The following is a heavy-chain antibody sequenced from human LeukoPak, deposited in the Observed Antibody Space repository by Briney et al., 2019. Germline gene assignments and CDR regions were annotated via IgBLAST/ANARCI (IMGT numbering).Heavy chain of an antibody. J-gene: IGHJ6*03. CDR2: ISSSGSNI. V-gene: IGHV3-11*01. CDR1: GFTFSDYY. Sequence: GGSLRLSCAASGFTFSDYYMRWIRQAPGKGLEWVSYISSSGSNIYYADSVKGRFTISRDNPKSSLYLQMNSLRAEDTAVYYCARDRPVRGVIPDYDYYYMDVRGKGTTVTVSS. D-gene: IGHD3-10*01. CDR3: ARDRPVRGVIPDYDYYYMDV.